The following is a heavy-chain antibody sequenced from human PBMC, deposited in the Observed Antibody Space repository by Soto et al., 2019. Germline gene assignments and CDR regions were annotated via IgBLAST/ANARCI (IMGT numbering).Heavy chain of an antibody. CDR2: ISWNSNII. D-gene: IGHD2-15*01. V-gene: IGHV3-9*01. J-gene: IGHJ4*02. CDR3: AKGGPDGFCSGGRCYFDY. Sequence: EVQLVESGGGLVQPGRSLRISCAASGFTFDDYAMHWVRRVPGKGLEWVSSISWNSNIIGYSDSVKGRFTISRDNAKNSLYLQMNSLRPEDTALYYCAKGGPDGFCSGGRCYFDYWGQGTLVTVSS. CDR1: GFTFDDYA.